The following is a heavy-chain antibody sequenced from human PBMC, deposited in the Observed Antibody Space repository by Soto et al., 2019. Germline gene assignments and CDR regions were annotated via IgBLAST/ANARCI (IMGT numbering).Heavy chain of an antibody. Sequence: SVKVSCKASGGTFSSYAISWVRQAPGQGLEWMGGIIPIFGTANYAQKFQGRVTITADKSTSTAYMELSSLRSEDTAVYYCARGAYSSLIAAAGIFDYWGQGTLVTVSS. D-gene: IGHD6-13*01. V-gene: IGHV1-69*06. CDR1: GGTFSSYA. CDR2: IIPIFGTA. CDR3: ARGAYSSLIAAAGIFDY. J-gene: IGHJ4*02.